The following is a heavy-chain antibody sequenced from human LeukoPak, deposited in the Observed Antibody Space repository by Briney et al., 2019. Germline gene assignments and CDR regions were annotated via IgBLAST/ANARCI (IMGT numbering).Heavy chain of an antibody. V-gene: IGHV4-39*01. Sequence: SETLSLTCTVSGGSISSSSYYWGWIRQPPGKGLEWIGSIYYSGSTYYNPSLKSRVTISVDTSKNQLSLKLSSVTAADTAVYYCARRKAYVAARPGGWFDPWGQGTLVTVSS. J-gene: IGHJ5*02. CDR3: ARRKAYVAARPGGWFDP. CDR1: GGSISSSSYY. D-gene: IGHD6-6*01. CDR2: IYYSGST.